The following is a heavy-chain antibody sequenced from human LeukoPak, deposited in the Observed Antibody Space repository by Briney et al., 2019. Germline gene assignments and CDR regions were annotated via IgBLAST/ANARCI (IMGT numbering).Heavy chain of an antibody. Sequence: ASVKVSCKISGFGLSILSIHWMRQAPGKGLEWVGGIRPETGEPIFAQKFRGRVTITEDTFTDTGYLELRGLTSEDTAVYYCSTDSGRSYFYFDFWGQGTLVTVSS. CDR2: IRPETGEP. J-gene: IGHJ4*02. V-gene: IGHV1-24*01. D-gene: IGHD3-10*01. CDR1: GFGLSILS. CDR3: STDSGRSYFYFDF.